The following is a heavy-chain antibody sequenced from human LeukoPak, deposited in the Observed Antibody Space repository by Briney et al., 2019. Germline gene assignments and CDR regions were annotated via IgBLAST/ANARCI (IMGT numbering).Heavy chain of an antibody. CDR3: ARGTSYSPNWFDP. CDR2: IKQDGSEK. D-gene: IGHD2-2*01. Sequence: GGSLRLSCAASGFTFSSYSMNWVRQAPGKGLEWVASIKQDGSEKYYVDSVKGRFTISRDNAKNSLYLQMNSLRAEDTAVYYCARGTSYSPNWFDPWGQGTLVTVSS. J-gene: IGHJ5*02. CDR1: GFTFSSYS. V-gene: IGHV3-7*01.